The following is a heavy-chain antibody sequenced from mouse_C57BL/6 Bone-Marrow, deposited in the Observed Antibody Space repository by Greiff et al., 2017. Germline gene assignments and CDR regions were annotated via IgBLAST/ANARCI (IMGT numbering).Heavy chain of an antibody. CDR3: AGDRDSTIFFAY. J-gene: IGHJ3*01. CDR1: GFPITSGYY. Sequence: VMLVESGPGLVKPSQSLFLTCSITGFPITSGYYWIWIRQSPGKPLEWMGYITHSGETFYNPSLQSPISITRETSKNQFFLQLNSVTTEDTAMYYCAGDRDSTIFFAYWGQGTLVTVSA. CDR2: ITHSGET. V-gene: IGHV12-3*01. D-gene: IGHD2-5*01.